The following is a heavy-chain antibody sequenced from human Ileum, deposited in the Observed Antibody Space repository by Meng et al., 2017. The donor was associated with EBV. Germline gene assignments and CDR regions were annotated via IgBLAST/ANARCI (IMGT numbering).Heavy chain of an antibody. CDR2: IHRRGSN. CDR3: LRVSGGSV. D-gene: IGHD3-10*01. J-gene: IGHJ1*01. Sequence: QVVRPGAGPEWVRPSVTLARTGAGSGDSSTSINWGAQVPQPPREGLGWIREIHRRGSNAHNPHRKSRVSMSIDKTKNQLALRRTTVAAADTAVYHSLRVSGGSVWGQGTLVTVSS. V-gene: IGHV4-4*02. CDR1: GDSSTSINW.